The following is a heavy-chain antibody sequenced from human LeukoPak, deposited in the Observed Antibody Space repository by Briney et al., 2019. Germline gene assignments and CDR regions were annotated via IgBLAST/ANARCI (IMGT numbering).Heavy chain of an antibody. CDR3: ARVDWELLDGDFDY. CDR1: GFTFSSYS. CDR2: ISSSRATI. Sequence: GGSLRLSCAASGFTFSSYSMTWVRQAPGKGLEWIAYISSSRATIFYAESVKGRLTVSRDHAKNSLHLQMNSLRGNDTAVYYCARVDWELLDGDFDYWGQGTLVTVSA. V-gene: IGHV3-48*04. D-gene: IGHD1-26*01. J-gene: IGHJ4*02.